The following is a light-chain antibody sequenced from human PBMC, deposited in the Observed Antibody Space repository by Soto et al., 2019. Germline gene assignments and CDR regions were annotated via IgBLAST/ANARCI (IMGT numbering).Light chain of an antibody. CDR2: AAS. V-gene: IGKV1-39*01. J-gene: IGKJ1*01. Sequence: DIQMTQSPSSLSASVGDRVTITCRASQSISNYLNWYQQKPGKAPKLLIYAASSMQSGVPSRFSGSGSETDFTLTISSLQPEDSATYYCQQSFGPLWTFGQGTKVEV. CDR3: QQSFGPLWT. CDR1: QSISNY.